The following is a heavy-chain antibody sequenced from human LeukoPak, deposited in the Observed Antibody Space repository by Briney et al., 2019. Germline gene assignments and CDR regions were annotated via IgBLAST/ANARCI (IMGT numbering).Heavy chain of an antibody. J-gene: IGHJ4*02. CDR3: ARQRTERITMVRGVIVDY. V-gene: IGHV5-51*01. Sequence: GESLKISCKGSGYSFTSYWIGWVRPMPGKGLEWMGIIYPGDSDTRYSPSFQGQVTISADKSISTAYLQWSSLKASDTAMYYCARQRTERITMVRGVIVDYWGQGTLVTVSS. CDR2: IYPGDSDT. D-gene: IGHD3-10*01. CDR1: GYSFTSYW.